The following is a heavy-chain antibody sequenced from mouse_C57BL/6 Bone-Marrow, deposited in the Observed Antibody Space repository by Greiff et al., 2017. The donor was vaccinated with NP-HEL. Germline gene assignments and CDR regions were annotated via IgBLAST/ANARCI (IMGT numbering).Heavy chain of an antibody. D-gene: IGHD1-1*01. Sequence: VQLQQPGAELVRPGASVTLSCKASGYTFTDYEMHWVKQTPVHGLEWIGAIDPETGGPAYNQKFKGKAILTADKSSSTAYMELRSLTSEDSAVYYCTRFTTVVATDYWGQGTTLTVSS. CDR1: GYTFTDYE. CDR3: TRFTTVVATDY. CDR2: IDPETGGP. V-gene: IGHV1-15*01. J-gene: IGHJ2*01.